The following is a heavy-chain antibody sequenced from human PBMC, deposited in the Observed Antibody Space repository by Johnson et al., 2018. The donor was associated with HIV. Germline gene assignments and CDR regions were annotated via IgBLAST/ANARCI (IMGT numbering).Heavy chain of an antibody. V-gene: IGHV3-13*01. CDR2: IGTAGDT. CDR1: DFTFTNNA. Sequence: VQLVESGGGVVQPGRSLRLSCAASDFTFTNNAIHWVRQAPGKGLEWVAVIGTAGDTYYPGSVKGRFTISRENAKNSLYLQMNSLRAGDTAVYYCARGLIAVAGFDAFDIWGQGTMVTVSS. CDR3: ARGLIAVAGFDAFDI. D-gene: IGHD6-19*01. J-gene: IGHJ3*02.